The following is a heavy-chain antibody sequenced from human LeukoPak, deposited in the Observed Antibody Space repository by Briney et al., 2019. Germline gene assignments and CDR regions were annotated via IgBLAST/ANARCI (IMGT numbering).Heavy chain of an antibody. V-gene: IGHV4-34*01. D-gene: IGHD6-13*01. CDR1: GGSFSGYY. CDR2: INHSGST. Sequence: PSETLSLTCAVYGGSFSGYYWSWIRQPPGKGLEWIGEINHSGSTNYNPSLKSRVTISVDTSKNQFSLKLSSVTAADTAVYYCARHWSWYVDYWGQGTLVTVSS. J-gene: IGHJ4*02. CDR3: ARHWSWYVDY.